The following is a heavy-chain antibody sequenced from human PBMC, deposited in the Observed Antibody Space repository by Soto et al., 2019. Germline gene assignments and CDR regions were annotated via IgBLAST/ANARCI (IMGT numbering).Heavy chain of an antibody. CDR2: INPNSGDT. CDR1: GYTFTGYY. J-gene: IGHJ4*02. D-gene: IGHD6-19*01. V-gene: IGHV1-2*02. CDR3: ARREQWLENFDY. Sequence: QVQLVQSGAEVKKPGASVKVSCKTSGYTFTGYYIHWIRQAPGQGLEWMGWINPNSGDTNYSQDFQGRVTMTSDTSFTTGYVELTRLRSDDTAVYYCARREQWLENFDYWGQGTLVTVSS.